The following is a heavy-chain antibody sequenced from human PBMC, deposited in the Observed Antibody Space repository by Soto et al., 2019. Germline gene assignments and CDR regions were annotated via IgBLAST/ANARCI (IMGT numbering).Heavy chain of an antibody. V-gene: IGHV4-34*01. CDR1: GGSFSGYY. J-gene: IGHJ6*02. CDR2: INHSGST. Sequence: SETLSLTCAVYGGSFSGYYWSWIRQPPGKGLEWIGEINHSGSTNYNPSLKSRVTISVDTSKNQFSLKLSSVTAADTAVYYCARGRDSSGYYYVRESYYYYGMDVWGQGTTVTGSS. D-gene: IGHD3-22*01. CDR3: ARGRDSSGYYYVRESYYYYGMDV.